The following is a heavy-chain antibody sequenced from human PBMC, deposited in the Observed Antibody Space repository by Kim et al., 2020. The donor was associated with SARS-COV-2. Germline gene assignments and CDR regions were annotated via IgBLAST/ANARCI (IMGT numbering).Heavy chain of an antibody. CDR3: ARFDDSNGYYQYYFDY. CDR2: ISGSGRTT. D-gene: IGHD3-22*01. J-gene: IGHJ4*02. V-gene: IGHV3-23*01. CDR1: GFTFSDYA. Sequence: WSLRLSCVTSGFTFSDYALSWVRQAPGKGLEWVSAISGSGRTTYSADSVKGRFTISRDTSKNTVYLQMNSLRAEDTAIYYCARFDDSNGYYQYYFDYWGQGTLVTVSS.